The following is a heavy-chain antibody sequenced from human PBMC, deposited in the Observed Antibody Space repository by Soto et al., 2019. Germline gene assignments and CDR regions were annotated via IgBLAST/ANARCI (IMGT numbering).Heavy chain of an antibody. CDR1: GDSVSSNSAA. CDR3: AIEVRDSSGRYGFYYY. CDR2: TYYRSKWYN. V-gene: IGHV6-1*01. D-gene: IGHD6-19*01. J-gene: IGHJ4*01. Sequence: SHTLSLTCAISGDSVSSNSAAWNWIRQSPSRGLEWLGRTYYRSKWYNDYAVSVKSRITINPDTSKNQFSLQLNSVTPEDTAVYYCAIEVRDSSGRYGFYYYWGQGNLVTVSS.